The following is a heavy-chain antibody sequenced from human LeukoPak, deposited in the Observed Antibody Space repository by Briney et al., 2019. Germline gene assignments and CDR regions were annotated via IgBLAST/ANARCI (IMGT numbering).Heavy chain of an antibody. V-gene: IGHV3-30*04. J-gene: IGHJ6*03. D-gene: IGHD4-11*01. CDR1: GFTFSSYA. Sequence: SGGSLRLSCAASGFTFSSYAMHWVRQAPGKGLEWVAVISYDGSNKYYADSVKGRFTISRDNSKNTLYLQMDSLRPEDTAEYYCAKNTMTTYNYYMDVWGKGTSVTISS. CDR2: ISYDGSNK. CDR3: AKNTMTTYNYYMDV.